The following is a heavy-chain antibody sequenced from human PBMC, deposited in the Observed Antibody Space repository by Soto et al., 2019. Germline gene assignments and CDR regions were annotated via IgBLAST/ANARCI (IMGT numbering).Heavy chain of an antibody. V-gene: IGHV3-33*01. Sequence: QVQLVESGGGMVQPGRSLRLSCAASGFTFSSYGMHWVRQAPGKGLEWVAVIWYDGSNKYYADSVKGRFTISRDNSKNTLYLQMNSLRAEDTAVYYCARGYSSSSGENGYYYYGMDVWGQGTTVTVSS. J-gene: IGHJ6*02. CDR3: ARGYSSSSGENGYYYYGMDV. CDR2: IWYDGSNK. D-gene: IGHD6-6*01. CDR1: GFTFSSYG.